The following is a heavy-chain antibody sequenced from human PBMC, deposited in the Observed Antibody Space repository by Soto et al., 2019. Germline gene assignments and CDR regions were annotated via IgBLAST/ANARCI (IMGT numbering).Heavy chain of an antibody. CDR2: IYFSGTT. CDR1: GGSVSSDSYY. Sequence: SETLSLTCSVSGGSVSSDSYYWSWIRQPPGAGLEWIGYIYFSGTTNYNPSLESRISILVDSSKNQFSLKLSSVTAADTAVYYCARSPDSGDYVDYWGQGTLVTVSS. CDR3: ARSPDSGDYVDY. J-gene: IGHJ4*02. D-gene: IGHD4-17*01. V-gene: IGHV4-61*01.